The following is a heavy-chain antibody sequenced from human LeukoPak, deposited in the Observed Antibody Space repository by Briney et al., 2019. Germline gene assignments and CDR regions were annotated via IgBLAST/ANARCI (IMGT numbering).Heavy chain of an antibody. Sequence: ASVKVSCKASGGTFSNYTISWVRQAPGQGLEWMGGIMPIFGTAKYAQKLQGRVTMTTDTSTSTAYMELRSLRSDDTAVYYCARENSAEDAFDIWGQGTMVTVSS. CDR1: GGTFSNYT. D-gene: IGHD3-10*01. J-gene: IGHJ3*02. V-gene: IGHV1-69*05. CDR3: ARENSAEDAFDI. CDR2: IMPIFGTA.